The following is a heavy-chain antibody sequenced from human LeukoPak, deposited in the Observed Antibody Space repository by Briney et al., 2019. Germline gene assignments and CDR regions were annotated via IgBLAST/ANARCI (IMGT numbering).Heavy chain of an antibody. J-gene: IGHJ4*02. Sequence: GGSLRLSCAASGFTVSSNYMSWVRQAPGKGLEWVSVIYSGGSTYYADSVKGRFTISRDNSKNTLYLQMNSLRAEDTVVYYCARVRGWLQSYFDYWGQGTLVTVSS. CDR1: GFTVSSNY. CDR2: IYSGGST. D-gene: IGHD5-24*01. CDR3: ARVRGWLQSYFDY. V-gene: IGHV3-66*01.